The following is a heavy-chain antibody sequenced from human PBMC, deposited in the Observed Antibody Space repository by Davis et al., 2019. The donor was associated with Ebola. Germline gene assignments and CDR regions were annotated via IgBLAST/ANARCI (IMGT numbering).Heavy chain of an antibody. V-gene: IGHV3-7*03. CDR1: GFTFSSYW. J-gene: IGHJ6*03. CDR3: ARETIGYCSSTSCYTWSVNYYYYYYMDV. CDR2: IKQDGSEK. D-gene: IGHD2-2*02. Sequence: PGGSLRLSCAASGFTFSSYWMSWVRQAPGKGLEWVANIKQDGSEKYYVDSVKGRFTISRDNAKNSLYLQMNSLRAEDTAVYYCARETIGYCSSTSCYTWSVNYYYYYYMDVWGKGTTVTVSS.